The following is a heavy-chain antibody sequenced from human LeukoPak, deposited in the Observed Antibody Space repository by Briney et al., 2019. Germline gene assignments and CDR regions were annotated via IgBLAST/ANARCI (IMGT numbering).Heavy chain of an antibody. CDR2: INHSGST. V-gene: IGHV4-34*01. CDR3: ARGQLSSTNCTNGVCLDY. CDR1: GGSFSGYY. J-gene: IGHJ4*02. D-gene: IGHD2-8*01. Sequence: SETLSLTCAVYGGSFSGYYWSWIRQPPGKGLEWIGEINHSGSTNYNPSLKSRVTISVDTSKNQFSLKLSSVTAADTAAYYCARGQLSSTNCTNGVCLDYWGQGTLVTVSS.